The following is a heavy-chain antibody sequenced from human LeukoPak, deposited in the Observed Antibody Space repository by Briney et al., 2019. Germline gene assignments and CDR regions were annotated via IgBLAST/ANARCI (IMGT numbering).Heavy chain of an antibody. J-gene: IGHJ4*02. CDR2: INPNSGGT. V-gene: IGHV1-2*04. D-gene: IGHD3-22*01. CDR1: GYTFASYY. Sequence: ASVKVSCKASGYTFASYYLHWVRQAPGQGLEWMGWINPNSGGTNYAQKFQGWVTMTRDTSISTAYMELSRLRSDDTAVYYCAREPYYDSSGYYYRSGHFDYWGQGTLVTVSS. CDR3: AREPYYDSSGYYYRSGHFDY.